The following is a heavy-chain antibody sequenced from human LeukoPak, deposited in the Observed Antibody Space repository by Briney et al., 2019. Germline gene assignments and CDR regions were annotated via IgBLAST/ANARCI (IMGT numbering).Heavy chain of an antibody. D-gene: IGHD3-3*01. CDR1: GGSISSYY. CDR2: IYTSGST. J-gene: IGHJ5*02. V-gene: IGHV4-4*07. CDR3: ARGLRFLEWLEGYWFDP. Sequence: SETLSLTCTVSGGSISSYYWSWIRQPAGKGLEWIGRIYTSGSTNYNPSLKSRVTMSVDTSKNQFSLKLSSVTAADTAVYYCARGLRFLEWLEGYWFDPWGQGTLVTVSS.